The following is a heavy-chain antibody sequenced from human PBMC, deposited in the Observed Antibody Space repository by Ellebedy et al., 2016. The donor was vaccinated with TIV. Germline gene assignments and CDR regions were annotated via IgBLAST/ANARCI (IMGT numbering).Heavy chain of an antibody. V-gene: IGHV5-51*01. CDR1: GYTFTSNW. D-gene: IGHD1-1*01. CDR2: IYTGYTET. CDR3: ARQGERPFDF. J-gene: IGHJ4*02. Sequence: PGGSLRLSCEGSGYTFTSNWIGWGRQMPGKGLGWVGIIYTGYTETRYSPSFQDQVTISADKSISTAYLQWNSLKAADTAMYYCARQGERPFDFWGQGTLVTVSS.